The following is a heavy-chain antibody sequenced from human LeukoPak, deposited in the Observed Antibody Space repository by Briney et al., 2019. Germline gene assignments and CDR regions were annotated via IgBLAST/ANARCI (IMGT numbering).Heavy chain of an antibody. CDR3: ARDAKGYCSDGVCAD. CDR2: ISSNTNYI. CDR1: GFTFSSYS. Sequence: PGGSLRLSCVASGFTFSSYSMNWVRQAPGKGLEWVSSISSNTNYIYDYADSVRGRFTISRDNAKNSLYLQMNSLRAEDTAVYYCARDAKGYCSDGVCADWGQGTLVTVSS. D-gene: IGHD2-8*01. V-gene: IGHV3-21*01. J-gene: IGHJ4*02.